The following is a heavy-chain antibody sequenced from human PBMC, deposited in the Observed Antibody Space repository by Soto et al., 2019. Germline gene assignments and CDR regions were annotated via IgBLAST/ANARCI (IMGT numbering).Heavy chain of an antibody. D-gene: IGHD1-26*01. Sequence: PSETLSLTCTVSGGSISSSSYYWGWIRQPPGKGLEWIGSIYYSGSTYYNPSLKSRVTISVDTSKNHFSLKLSSVTAADTAVYYCARILGDGRLLGATGAFDIWGQGTMVTVSS. CDR3: ARILGDGRLLGATGAFDI. CDR2: IYYSGST. V-gene: IGHV4-39*07. J-gene: IGHJ3*02. CDR1: GGSISSSSYY.